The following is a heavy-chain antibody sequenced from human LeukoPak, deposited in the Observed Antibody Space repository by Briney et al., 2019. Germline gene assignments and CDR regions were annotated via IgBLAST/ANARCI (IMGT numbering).Heavy chain of an antibody. CDR3: ASRDHYYGSGSYLGVDY. CDR2: LIPIFGTA. J-gene: IGHJ4*02. D-gene: IGHD3-10*01. V-gene: IGHV1-69*13. CDR1: GGTFSSYA. Sequence: SVKVSCKASGGTFSSYAISWVRQAPGQGLEWMGELIPIFGTANYAQKFQGRVTITADESTSTAYMELSSLRSEDTAVYYCASRDHYYGSGSYLGVDYWGQGTLVTVSS.